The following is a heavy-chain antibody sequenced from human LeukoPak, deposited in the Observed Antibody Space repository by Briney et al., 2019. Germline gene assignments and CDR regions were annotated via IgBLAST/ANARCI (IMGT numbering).Heavy chain of an antibody. Sequence: KPSETLSLTCTVSGGSINSGGYYWSWIRQLPGKGLEWIGYISPAGRTYYSPSLKGRAMISEDTSKNQFSLKLSSVTAADTALYYCTGAVASSVRAYCMDVWGQGTTVTVSS. D-gene: IGHD6-19*01. V-gene: IGHV4-31*03. J-gene: IGHJ6*02. CDR1: GGSINSGGYY. CDR2: ISPAGRT. CDR3: TGAVASSVRAYCMDV.